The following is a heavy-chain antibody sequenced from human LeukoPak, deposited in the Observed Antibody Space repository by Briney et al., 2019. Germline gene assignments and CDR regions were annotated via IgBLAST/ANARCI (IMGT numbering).Heavy chain of an antibody. CDR1: GYTFTSYG. Sequence: GASVKVSCKASGYTFTSYGISWGRQAPGQGLEWMGWISAYNGNTNYAQKLQGRVTMTTDTSTSTAYMELRSLRSDDTAVYYCARGYCSGGSCYSEVRFDPWGQGTLVTVSS. CDR3: ARGYCSGGSCYSEVRFDP. D-gene: IGHD2-15*01. V-gene: IGHV1-18*01. CDR2: ISAYNGNT. J-gene: IGHJ5*02.